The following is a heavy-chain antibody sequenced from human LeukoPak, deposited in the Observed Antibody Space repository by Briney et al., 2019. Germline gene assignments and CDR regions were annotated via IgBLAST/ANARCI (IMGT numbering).Heavy chain of an antibody. CDR3: ARDRKTDKQWLVAGFDY. D-gene: IGHD6-19*01. Sequence: ASVKVSCKASGGTFSSYAISWVRQVPGQGLEWMGRIIPILGIANYAQKFQGRVMITADKSTSTAYMELSSLRSEDTAVYYCARDRKTDKQWLVAGFDYWGQGTLVTVSS. J-gene: IGHJ4*02. CDR2: IIPILGIA. CDR1: GGTFSSYA. V-gene: IGHV1-69*04.